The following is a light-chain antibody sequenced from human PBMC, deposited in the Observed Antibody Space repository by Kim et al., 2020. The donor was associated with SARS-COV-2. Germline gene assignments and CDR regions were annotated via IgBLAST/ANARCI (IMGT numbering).Light chain of an antibody. CDR1: QSLVEANGHTY. CDR2: LLS. CDR3: MQSLQSPYT. J-gene: IGKJ1*01. V-gene: IGKV2-28*01. Sequence: EIVMTQSPLSLPVPPGEPASISCRSTQSLVEANGHTYLDWYVQKPGQSPQLLIYLLSYRASGVPDKFSVSGSGTDFTLKISRVEAEDVGVYYCMQSLQSPYTFGQGTKVDIK.